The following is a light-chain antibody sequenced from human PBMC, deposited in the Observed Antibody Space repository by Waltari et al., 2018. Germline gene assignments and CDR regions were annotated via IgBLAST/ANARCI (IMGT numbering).Light chain of an antibody. CDR3: QQFGSSIMYT. CDR2: GVS. V-gene: IGKV3-20*01. J-gene: IGKJ2*01. CDR1: KVVSRSR. Sequence: RASKVVSRSRLASYLHQPGQDPRLLIYGVSGRATGIPDRFSGSGSGTDFSLTISRVEPEDFAVYYCQQFGSSIMYTFGQGTKLEIK.